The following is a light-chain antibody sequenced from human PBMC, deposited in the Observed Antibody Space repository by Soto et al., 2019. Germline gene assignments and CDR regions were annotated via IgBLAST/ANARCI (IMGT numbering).Light chain of an antibody. J-gene: IGKJ1*01. Sequence: EIVLTQSPGTLSLSRGERATLSCRASQSVSSRYLAWYQQKPGQAPRLLIYDASSRATGIPDRFSAGGSGTDFTLTISRLEPEDFAVYFCQHYGISRTFGQGTKVEIK. V-gene: IGKV3-20*01. CDR3: QHYGISRT. CDR2: DAS. CDR1: QSVSSRY.